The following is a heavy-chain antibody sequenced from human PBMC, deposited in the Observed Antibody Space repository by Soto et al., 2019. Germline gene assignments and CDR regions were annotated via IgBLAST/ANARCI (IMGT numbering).Heavy chain of an antibody. D-gene: IGHD6-13*01. CDR1: GYTLTELS. Sequence: GASVKVSCKVSGYTLTELSMHWVRQAPGKGLEWMGGFDPEDGETIYAQKFQGRVTMTEDTSTDTAYMELSSLRSEDTAVYYCATDPIAAAGPSADYWGQGTLVTVSS. CDR2: FDPEDGET. CDR3: ATDPIAAAGPSADY. V-gene: IGHV1-24*01. J-gene: IGHJ4*02.